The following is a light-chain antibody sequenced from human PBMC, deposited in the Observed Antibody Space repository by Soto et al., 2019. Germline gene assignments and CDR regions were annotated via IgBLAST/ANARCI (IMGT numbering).Light chain of an antibody. CDR3: GSYTTRISRKIV. J-gene: IGLJ1*01. V-gene: IGLV2-8*01. CDR2: EVT. Sequence: QSVLTQPPSASGSPGQSVTISCTGSSNDVGAYNSVSWYQQHPGKAPRLIIYEVTKRPSGVPDRFSGSKSANTASLTVSGLQAEDEAHYYCGSYTTRISRKIVVGTGTKVTVL. CDR1: SNDVGAYNS.